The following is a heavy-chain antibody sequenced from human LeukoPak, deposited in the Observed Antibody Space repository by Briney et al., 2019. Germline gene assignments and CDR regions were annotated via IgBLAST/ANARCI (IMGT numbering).Heavy chain of an antibody. CDR1: GYTFTGYY. CDR2: INPNSGGT. CDR3: ARESTDPGYSSSWFDY. V-gene: IGHV1-2*04. Sequence: ASVKVSCKASGYTFTGYYMHWVRQAPGQGLEWMGWINPNSGGTNYAQKFQGWVTMTRDTSISTAYMELSRLRSDHTAVYYCARESTDPGYSSSWFDYWGQGTLVTVSS. J-gene: IGHJ4*02. D-gene: IGHD6-13*01.